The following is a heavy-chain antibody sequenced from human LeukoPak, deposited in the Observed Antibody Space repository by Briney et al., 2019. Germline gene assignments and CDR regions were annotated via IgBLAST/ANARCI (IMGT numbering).Heavy chain of an antibody. CDR2: IYYSGTT. Sequence: MASETLSLTCTVSGGSISSSPYYWGWIRQPPGKGPEWIGSIYYSGTTHYNPSLESRVTISVDTSKNQFSLKLASVTAADTAIYYCAKGAGGFSYYNWFDPWGQGTLVTVSS. CDR3: AKGAGGFSYYNWFDP. J-gene: IGHJ5*02. CDR1: GGSISSSPYY. D-gene: IGHD5-18*01. V-gene: IGHV4-39*07.